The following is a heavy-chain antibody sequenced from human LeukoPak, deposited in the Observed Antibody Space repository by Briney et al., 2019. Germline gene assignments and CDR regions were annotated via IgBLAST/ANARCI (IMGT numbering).Heavy chain of an antibody. Sequence: PGGSLRLSCAASGFTFSKYWMNWVRQAPGKGLEWVADMKQDGSEKYYVDSVRGRFTISRDSAKNSLYLQMNSLRAEDTAVYFCARSGWFQKWTDVDAFDVWGQGTRVTVSS. V-gene: IGHV3-7*01. J-gene: IGHJ3*01. D-gene: IGHD6-19*01. CDR3: ARSGWFQKWTDVDAFDV. CDR2: MKQDGSEK. CDR1: GFTFSKYW.